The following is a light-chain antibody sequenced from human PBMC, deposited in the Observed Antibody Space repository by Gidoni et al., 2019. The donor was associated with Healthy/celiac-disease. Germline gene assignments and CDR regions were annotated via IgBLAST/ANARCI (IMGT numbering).Light chain of an antibody. CDR3: AAWDDSLSGYV. CDR1: SSNSGSNY. V-gene: IGLV1-47*02. Sequence: QSVLTQPPSASGTPGQRVTSSCSGSSSNSGSNYVYLYQQLPGTAPKLLIYSNNQRPSGVPDRFSGSKSGTSASLAISGLRSEDEADYYCAAWDDSLSGYVFGTGTKVTVL. J-gene: IGLJ1*01. CDR2: SNN.